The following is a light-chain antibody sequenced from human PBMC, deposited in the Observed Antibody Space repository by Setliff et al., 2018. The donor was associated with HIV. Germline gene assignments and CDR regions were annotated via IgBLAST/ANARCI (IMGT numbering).Light chain of an antibody. CDR2: SNI. Sequence: HSVLTQPPSASGTPGQRVTISCSGSRSNIGRNSVTWYQQFPGAAPKLLIYSNIQQPSGVPDRFSGSKSGSSASLAISGLQSEDEADYYCAAWDDTVNGYVFGTGTKVTVL. J-gene: IGLJ1*01. CDR1: RSNIGRNS. CDR3: AAWDDTVNGYV. V-gene: IGLV1-44*01.